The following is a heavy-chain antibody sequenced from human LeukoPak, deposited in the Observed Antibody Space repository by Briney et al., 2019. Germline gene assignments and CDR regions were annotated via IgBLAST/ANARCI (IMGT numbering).Heavy chain of an antibody. D-gene: IGHD6-19*01. J-gene: IGHJ4*02. Sequence: ASVKVSCKASGYTFTSYGISWVRQAPGQGLEWMGWISAYNGNTNYAQKLPGRVTMTTDTSTSTAYMELRSLRSDDTAVYYCARDLFPPRGIAVAEDYWGQGTLVTVSS. CDR1: GYTFTSYG. CDR2: ISAYNGNT. V-gene: IGHV1-18*04. CDR3: ARDLFPPRGIAVAEDY.